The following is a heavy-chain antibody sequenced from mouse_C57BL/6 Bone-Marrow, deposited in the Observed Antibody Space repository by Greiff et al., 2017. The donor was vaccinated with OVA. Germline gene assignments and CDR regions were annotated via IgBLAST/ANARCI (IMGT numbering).Heavy chain of an antibody. D-gene: IGHD1-1*01. CDR2: ISSGGSYT. V-gene: IGHV5-6*01. CDR3: ARHASSPYWYFDV. Sequence: EVMLVESGGDLVKPGGSLKLSCAASGFTFSSYGMSWVRQTPDKRLEWVATISSGGSYTYYPDSVKGRFTISRDNAKNTLYLQMSSLKSEDTAMYYCARHASSPYWYFDVWGTGTTVTVSS. CDR1: GFTFSSYG. J-gene: IGHJ1*03.